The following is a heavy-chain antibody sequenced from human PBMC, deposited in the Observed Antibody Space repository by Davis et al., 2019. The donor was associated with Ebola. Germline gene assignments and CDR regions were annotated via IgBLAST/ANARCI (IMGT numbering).Heavy chain of an antibody. CDR2: IYSGGST. V-gene: IGHV3-53*01. Sequence: GESLKISCAASGFTVSSNYMSWVRQAPGKGLEWVSVIYSGGSTYYADSVTGRFTISRDTSKNTLYLQMNSLRAEDTAVYYCAKEYGYHYDGSGSYIHAFDFWGQGTQVTVSS. D-gene: IGHD3-22*01. CDR1: GFTVSSNY. CDR3: AKEYGYHYDGSGSYIHAFDF. J-gene: IGHJ4*02.